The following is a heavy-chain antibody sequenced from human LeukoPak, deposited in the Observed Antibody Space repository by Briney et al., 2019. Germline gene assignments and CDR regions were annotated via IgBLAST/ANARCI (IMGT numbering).Heavy chain of an antibody. Sequence: GGSLTLSCAASGFTCSSYGMHWVRQAPGKGLEWVAFIRYDGRNKYYADSVKGRFTISRDNSKNTLYLQMNSLRAEDTAVYYCAKSATVWGGYFDYWGQGTLVTVPS. J-gene: IGHJ4*02. CDR2: IRYDGRNK. CDR3: AKSATVWGGYFDY. D-gene: IGHD4-17*01. V-gene: IGHV3-30*02. CDR1: GFTCSSYG.